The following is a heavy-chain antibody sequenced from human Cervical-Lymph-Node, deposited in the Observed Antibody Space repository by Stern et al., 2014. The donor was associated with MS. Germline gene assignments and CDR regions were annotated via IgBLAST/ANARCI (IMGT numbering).Heavy chain of an antibody. CDR1: GFTVRTNH. J-gene: IGHJ6*02. Sequence: MQLVQSGGGLIQPGGSLRLSCAASGFTVRTNHVTWVRQAPGKGLECVSVIYSGGGTYYADSVKGRFTISRDNSKNTVYLQMNSLRVEDTAVYYCSSDVGNYYYDKDVWGQGTTVTVSS. CDR3: SSDVGNYYYDKDV. CDR2: IYSGGGT. V-gene: IGHV3-53*01.